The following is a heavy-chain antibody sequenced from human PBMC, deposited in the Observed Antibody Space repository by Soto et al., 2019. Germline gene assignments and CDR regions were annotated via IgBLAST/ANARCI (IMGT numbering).Heavy chain of an antibody. Sequence: QVQLVQSGAEVKKPGSSVKVSCKASGGTFSSYTISWVRQAPGQGLEWMGRIIPILGIANYAQKFQGRVTITADKYTRGAYMELSSLRYEDTVVDYCARGTYRSGGSCYPRNHHYYMDVWGKGTTVTVSS. V-gene: IGHV1-69*02. D-gene: IGHD2-15*01. CDR3: ARGTYRSGGSCYPRNHHYYMDV. CDR1: GGTFSSYT. J-gene: IGHJ6*03. CDR2: IIPILGIA.